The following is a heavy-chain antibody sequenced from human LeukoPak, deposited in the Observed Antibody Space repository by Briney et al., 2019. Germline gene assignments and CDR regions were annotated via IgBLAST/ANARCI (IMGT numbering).Heavy chain of an antibody. J-gene: IGHJ3*02. Sequence: ASVKVSCKASGYTFTSYGISWVRQAPGQGLEWMGWISAYNGNTNYAQELQGRVTMTTDTSTSTAYMELRSLRSDDTAVYYCAREEGLLWFGESRGIDAFDIWGQGTMVTVSS. V-gene: IGHV1-18*01. D-gene: IGHD3-10*01. CDR3: AREEGLLWFGESRGIDAFDI. CDR1: GYTFTSYG. CDR2: ISAYNGNT.